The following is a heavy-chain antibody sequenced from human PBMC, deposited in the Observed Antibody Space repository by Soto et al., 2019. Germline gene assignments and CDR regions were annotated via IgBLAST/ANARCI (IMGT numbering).Heavy chain of an antibody. CDR3: AREFGSYPYYFDY. CDR1: GGSVSSGVYY. Sequence: WETLSLTCTVSGGSVSSGVYYWSWIRQPPGKGLEWIGYIYHSGSPNYNPSLKSRVTISVDTSKNQFSLKLSSVTAADTAVYYCAREFGSYPYYFDYWGQGTLVTVSS. V-gene: IGHV4-61*08. D-gene: IGHD1-26*01. CDR2: IYHSGSP. J-gene: IGHJ4*02.